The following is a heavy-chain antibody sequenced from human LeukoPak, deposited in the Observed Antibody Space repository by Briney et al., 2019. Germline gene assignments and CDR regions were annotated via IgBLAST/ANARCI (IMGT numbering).Heavy chain of an antibody. D-gene: IGHD1-1*01. CDR2: LRSNGDTA. Sequence: PGGSLRLSCAASGFTFSSFAMTWVRQAPGTGLEWVSTLRSNGDTAYNADSVKGRFTISRDNSKNTVYLQMNILRVEDTAIYYCARGQELDDGVFDSWGLGTLDRVSA. CDR1: GFTFSSFA. CDR3: ARGQELDDGVFDS. J-gene: IGHJ4*02. V-gene: IGHV3-23*01.